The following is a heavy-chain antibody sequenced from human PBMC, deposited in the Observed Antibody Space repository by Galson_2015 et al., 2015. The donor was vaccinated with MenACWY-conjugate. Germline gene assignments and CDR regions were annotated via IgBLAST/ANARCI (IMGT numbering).Heavy chain of an antibody. CDR2: IYHSGST. J-gene: IGHJ6*03. V-gene: IGHV4-39*01. CDR3: ARRGGDYANQKSYYYYYYVDV. CDR1: GGFISSNRHY. D-gene: IGHD2-21*02. Sequence: SETLSLTCIVSGGFISSNRHYWDWIRQPPGKGLEWIGSIYHSGSTYYNPSLQSRVTITVDMSKSQFSLKLTSVTAADRAVYYCARRGGDYANQKSYYYYYYVDVWGRGTTVTVSS.